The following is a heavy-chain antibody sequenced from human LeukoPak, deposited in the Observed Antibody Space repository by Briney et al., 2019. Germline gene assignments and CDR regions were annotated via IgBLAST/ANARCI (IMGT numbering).Heavy chain of an antibody. CDR2: IWYDGSNK. Sequence: GGSLRLSCAASGFTFSSYGMHWVRLAPGKGLEWVAVIWYDGSNKYYADSVKGRFTISRDNSKNTLYLQMNSLRAEDTAVYYCARGRYSSSWNWFDPWGQGTLVTVSS. J-gene: IGHJ5*02. V-gene: IGHV3-33*01. CDR3: ARGRYSSSWNWFDP. CDR1: GFTFSSYG. D-gene: IGHD6-13*01.